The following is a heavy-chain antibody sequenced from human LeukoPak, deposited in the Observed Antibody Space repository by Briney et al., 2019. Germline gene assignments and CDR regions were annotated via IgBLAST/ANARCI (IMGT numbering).Heavy chain of an antibody. V-gene: IGHV3-30*19. J-gene: IGHJ4*02. D-gene: IGHD3-22*01. CDR3: ARVYYYDSSGSDY. CDR2: ISYDGSNK. CDR1: GFTFSSYG. Sequence: GGSLRLSCAASGFTFSSYGMHWVRQAPGKGLEWVAVISYDGSNKYYADSVKGRFTISRDNSKNTLYLQMNSLRAEDTAVYYCARVYYYDSSGSDYWGQGTLVTVSS.